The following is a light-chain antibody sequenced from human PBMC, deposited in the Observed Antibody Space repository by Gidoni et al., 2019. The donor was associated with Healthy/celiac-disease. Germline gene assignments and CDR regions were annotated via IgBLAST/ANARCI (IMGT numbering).Light chain of an antibody. CDR2: SNN. CDR3: AAWDDSLNGKV. V-gene: IGLV1-44*01. J-gene: IGLJ1*01. CDR1: SSNIGSNT. Sequence: QSVLTQPPSASGTPGQGVTISCSGSSSNIGSNTVNWYQQLPGTAPKLLIYSNNQRPSGVPDRFSGSKPGTSASLAISGLQSEDEADYYCAAWDDSLNGKVFGTGTKVTVL.